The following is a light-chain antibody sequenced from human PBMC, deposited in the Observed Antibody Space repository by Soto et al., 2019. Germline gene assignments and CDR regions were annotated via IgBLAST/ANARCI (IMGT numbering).Light chain of an antibody. CDR1: SSDVGGYNY. J-gene: IGLJ1*01. CDR3: SSYTSSSTRV. CDR2: DVS. Sequence: QSLLTQPASVSGSPGQSITISCTGTSSDVGGYNYVSWYQQHPGKAPKLIIFDVSDRPSGVSNRFSGSKSGNTASLTISGLQAEDEAAYYCSSYTSSSTRVFGTGTKVTVL. V-gene: IGLV2-14*01.